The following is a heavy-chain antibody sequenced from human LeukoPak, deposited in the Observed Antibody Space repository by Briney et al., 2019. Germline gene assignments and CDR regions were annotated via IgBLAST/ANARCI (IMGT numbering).Heavy chain of an antibody. D-gene: IGHD3-3*01. CDR3: ARGYYDFWSGYYTGRLYFDY. J-gene: IGHJ4*02. V-gene: IGHV4-34*01. Sequence: SETLSLTCAVYGGSFSGYYWSWIRQPPGKGLEWIGEINHSGSTNYNPSLKSRVTISVDTSKTQFSLKLSSVTAADTAVYYCARGYYDFWSGYYTGRLYFDYWGQGTLVTVSS. CDR2: INHSGST. CDR1: GGSFSGYY.